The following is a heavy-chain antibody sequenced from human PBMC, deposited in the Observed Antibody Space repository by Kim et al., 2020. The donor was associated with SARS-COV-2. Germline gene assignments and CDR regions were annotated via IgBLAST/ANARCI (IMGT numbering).Heavy chain of an antibody. CDR2: ISYDGSNK. D-gene: IGHD3-10*01. CDR3: AKESGTGSYYAWTYYSYGMDV. V-gene: IGHV3-30*18. CDR1: GFTFSSYG. Sequence: GGSLRLSCAASGFTFSSYGMHWVRQAPGKGLEWVAVISYDGSNKYYADSVKGRFTISRDNSKNTLYLQMNSLRAEDTAVYYCAKESGTGSYYAWTYYSYGMDVWGQRTTVTVSS. J-gene: IGHJ6*02.